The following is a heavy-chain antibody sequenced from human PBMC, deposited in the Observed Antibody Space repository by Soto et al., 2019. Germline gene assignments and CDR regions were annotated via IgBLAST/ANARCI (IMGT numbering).Heavy chain of an antibody. J-gene: IGHJ6*02. CDR1: GGSFSGYY. V-gene: IGHV4-34*01. CDR3: ARGNLEWLLYYYYYYGMDV. D-gene: IGHD3-3*01. Sequence: SETLSLTCAVYGGSFSGYYWSWIRQPPGKGLEWIGEINHSGSTNYNPSLKSRVTISVDTSKNQFSLKLSSVTAADTAVYYCARGNLEWLLYYYYYYGMDVWGQGTTVTVSS. CDR2: INHSGST.